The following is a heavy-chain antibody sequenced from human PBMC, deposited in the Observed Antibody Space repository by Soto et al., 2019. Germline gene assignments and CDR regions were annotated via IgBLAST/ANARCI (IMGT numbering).Heavy chain of an antibody. Sequence: PSETLSLTCAVYGGSFSGYYWSWIRQPPGKGLEWIGEINHSGSTNYNPSLKSRVTISVDTSKNQFSLKLSSVTAADTAVYYCARGHGLPSGYHQYGHDYWGQGTLVTVSS. CDR1: GGSFSGYY. D-gene: IGHD3-22*01. CDR3: ARGHGLPSGYHQYGHDY. J-gene: IGHJ4*02. V-gene: IGHV4-34*01. CDR2: INHSGST.